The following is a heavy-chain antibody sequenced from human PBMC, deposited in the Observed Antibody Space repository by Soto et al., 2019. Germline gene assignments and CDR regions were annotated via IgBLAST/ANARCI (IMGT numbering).Heavy chain of an antibody. J-gene: IGHJ4*02. Sequence: GGSLRLSCAASGFTFSGSAMHWVRQASGKGLEWVGRIRSKANSYATAYAASVKGRFTISRDDSKNTAYLQMNSLKTEDTAVYYCTSYILVPVAGTRAIDYWGQGTLVTVSS. D-gene: IGHD6-19*01. CDR3: TSYILVPVAGTRAIDY. CDR1: GFTFSGSA. CDR2: IRSKANSYAT. V-gene: IGHV3-73*01.